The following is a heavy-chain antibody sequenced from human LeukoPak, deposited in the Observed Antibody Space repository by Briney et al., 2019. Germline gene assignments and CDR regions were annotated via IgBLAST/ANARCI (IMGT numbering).Heavy chain of an antibody. CDR1: GYPLTIYY. CDR2: INPSGGTT. J-gene: IGHJ4*02. V-gene: IGHV1-46*01. D-gene: IGHD3-22*01. CDR3: ARESMIARERKFQY. Sequence: GASVKVSCKASGYPLTIYYMHWVRQAPGQGLEWVGIINPSGGTTNYAQKFQDRVTMTRDTSTSTVYMELSSPRSEDTAVYYCARESMIARERKFQYWGQGTLVTVSS.